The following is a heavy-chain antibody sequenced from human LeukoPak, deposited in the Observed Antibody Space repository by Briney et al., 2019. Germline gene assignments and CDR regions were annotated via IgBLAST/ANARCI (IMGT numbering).Heavy chain of an antibody. CDR2: FDPEDGET. V-gene: IGHV1-24*01. CDR3: ATDTGSTWSFDY. J-gene: IGHJ4*02. D-gene: IGHD6-13*01. Sequence: ASVKVSCRVSGYTLTELSMHWARQTPGKGLEWMGGFDPEDGETIYAQKFQGRVTMTEDTSTDTAYMELSSLRSEDTAVYYCATDTGSTWSFDYWGQGTLVTVSS. CDR1: GYTLTELS.